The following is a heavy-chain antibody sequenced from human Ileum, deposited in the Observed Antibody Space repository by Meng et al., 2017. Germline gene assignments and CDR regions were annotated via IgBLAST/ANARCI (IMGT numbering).Heavy chain of an antibody. CDR1: GGSISSSNW. Sequence: QLQLQESGPGLVKPSWTLSLTCAVSGGSISSSNWWSWVRQPPGKGLEWIGEIYHSGSTNYNPSLKSRVTISVDKSKNQFSLKLSSVTAADTAVYYCASLRYNWNYSADYWGQGTLVTVSS. CDR2: IYHSGST. V-gene: IGHV4-4*02. CDR3: ASLRYNWNYSADY. D-gene: IGHD1-7*01. J-gene: IGHJ4*02.